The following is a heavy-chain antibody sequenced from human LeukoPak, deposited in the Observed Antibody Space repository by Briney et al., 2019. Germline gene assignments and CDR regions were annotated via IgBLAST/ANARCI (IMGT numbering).Heavy chain of an antibody. CDR2: INPNRGGT. CDR3: ARDLAYGSGQNWFDP. CDR1: GYTFTGYY. Sequence: ASVKVSCKASGYTFTGYYMHWVRQAPGQGLEWMGWINPNRGGTNYAQKFQGGVTMTRDTSISTAYMELSRLRSDDTAVYYCARDLAYGSGQNWFDPWGQGTLVTVSS. J-gene: IGHJ5*02. D-gene: IGHD3-10*01. V-gene: IGHV1-2*02.